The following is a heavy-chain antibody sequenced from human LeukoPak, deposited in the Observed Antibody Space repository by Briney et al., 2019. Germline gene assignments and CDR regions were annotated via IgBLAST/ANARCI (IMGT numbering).Heavy chain of an antibody. CDR2: IIPIFGTA. CDR3: AREVRIGYYDSSGYYLDY. J-gene: IGHJ4*02. D-gene: IGHD3-22*01. CDR1: GGTFSSYA. V-gene: IGHV1-69*13. Sequence: ASVKVSCKASGGTFSSYAIGWVRQAPGQGLEWMGGIIPIFGTANYAQKFQGRVTITADESTSTAYMELSSLRSEDTAVYYCAREVRIGYYDSSGYYLDYWGQGTLVTVSS.